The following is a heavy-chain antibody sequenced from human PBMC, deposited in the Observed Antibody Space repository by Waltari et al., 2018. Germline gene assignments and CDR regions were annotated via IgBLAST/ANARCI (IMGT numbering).Heavy chain of an antibody. CDR1: GDTFTSYY. CDR2: IDPGGGST. Sequence: QVKLVQSGVEVKKPGASVKVSCKASGDTFTSYYVHWVRQAPGQGLEWMGIIDPGGGSTTYAQKFQGRVTMSRETSTSTVFVDLSSLRSEDTAVYYCAREYYDSSAYYFDFWGQGTLVTVSS. D-gene: IGHD3-22*01. V-gene: IGHV1-46*01. J-gene: IGHJ4*02. CDR3: AREYYDSSAYYFDF.